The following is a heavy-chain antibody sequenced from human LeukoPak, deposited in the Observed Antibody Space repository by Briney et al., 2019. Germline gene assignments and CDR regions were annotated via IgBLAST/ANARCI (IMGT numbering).Heavy chain of an antibody. CDR2: ISGSGDST. CDR1: GFTFSSYA. Sequence: GGSLRLSCAASGFTFSSYAMSWVRQAPGKGLEWVLAISGSGDSTYYGDSVKGRFTISRDNSKNTLYLQMNSLRAEDTAVYYCAKTRPLDSSSWSHGDYWGQGTLVTVSS. CDR3: AKTRPLDSSSWSHGDY. J-gene: IGHJ4*02. V-gene: IGHV3-23*01. D-gene: IGHD6-13*01.